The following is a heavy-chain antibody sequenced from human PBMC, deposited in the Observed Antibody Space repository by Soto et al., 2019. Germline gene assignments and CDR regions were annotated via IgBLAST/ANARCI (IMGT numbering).Heavy chain of an antibody. CDR3: ARGMGRYFDL. V-gene: IGHV4-4*07. CDR2: ISARGRT. CDR1: VYSISNFY. Sequence: QVQLQESGTGLVKPSETLALTCTVSVYSISNFYWSWIRQPTGKGLESLGRISARGRTNYNPSLQSRVAMSLDTSKNQFSLRLTSLSAAATAVYFCARGMGRYFDLWGRGTLVTVFS. J-gene: IGHJ2*01. D-gene: IGHD2-8*01.